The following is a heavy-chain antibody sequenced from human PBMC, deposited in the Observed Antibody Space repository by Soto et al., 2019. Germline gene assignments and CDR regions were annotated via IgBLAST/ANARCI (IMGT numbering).Heavy chain of an antibody. CDR2: TYYRSKWYN. J-gene: IGHJ6*03. Sequence: SQTLSLTCAISGDSVSSNSAAWNWIRQSPSRGLEWLGRTYYRSKWYNDYAVSVKSRITINPDTSKNQFSLQLNSVTPEDTAVYYCAAGNIYCSSTSCYTDYYYYYYMDVWGKGTTVTVSS. D-gene: IGHD2-2*02. CDR1: GDSVSSNSAA. CDR3: AAGNIYCSSTSCYTDYYYYYYMDV. V-gene: IGHV6-1*01.